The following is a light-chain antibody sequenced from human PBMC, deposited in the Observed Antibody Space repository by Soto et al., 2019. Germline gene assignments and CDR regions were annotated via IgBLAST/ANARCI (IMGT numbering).Light chain of an antibody. V-gene: IGKV2-30*02. CDR3: MQGSHWPFT. Sequence: DVVMTQSPLSLPVTLGQPASISCRSSQSLLRSDGNTYLSWFQQRPGQSPRRLIYKVFNRDSGAPDRFSGTGSGTDFTLKISRVEAEDVGVYYCMQGSHWPFTFSGGTKVEIK. CDR1: QSLLRSDGNTY. CDR2: KVF. J-gene: IGKJ4*01.